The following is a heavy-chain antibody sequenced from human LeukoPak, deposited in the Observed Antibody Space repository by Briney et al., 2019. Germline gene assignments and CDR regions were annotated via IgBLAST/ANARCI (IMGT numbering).Heavy chain of an antibody. CDR1: GGTFSSYA. CDR2: IIPIFGTA. D-gene: IGHD2-15*01. J-gene: IGHJ4*02. CDR3: ASHYCSGGSCYLLAIDY. V-gene: IGHV1-69*01. Sequence: SVKVSCKASGGTFSSYAISWVRQAPGQGLEWMGGIIPIFGTANYAQKFQGRVTITADESTSTAYMELSSLSSEDTAVYYCASHYCSGGSCYLLAIDYWGQGTLVTVSS.